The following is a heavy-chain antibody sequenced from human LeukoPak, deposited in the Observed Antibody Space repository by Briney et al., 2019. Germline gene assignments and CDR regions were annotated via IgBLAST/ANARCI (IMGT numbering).Heavy chain of an antibody. CDR1: GFTFSSYS. CDR2: IKEDGTKQ. V-gene: IGHV3-7*01. Sequence: TGGSLRLSCAASGFTFSSYSMNWVRQAPGKGLEWVADIKEDGTKQHYVDSVRGRFTISRDNAKNSLFLQMNRLRDEDTAIYYCASLWDGGHWGQGTLVTVSS. CDR3: ASLWDGGH. D-gene: IGHD3-16*01. J-gene: IGHJ4*02.